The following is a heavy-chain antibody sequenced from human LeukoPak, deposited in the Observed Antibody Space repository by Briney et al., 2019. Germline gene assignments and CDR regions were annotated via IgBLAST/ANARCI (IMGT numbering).Heavy chain of an antibody. Sequence: GASVKVSCKASGYTFSNFGISWVRQAPGQGLEWMGWISPYSGDTNYAQGFQGRISMTTDTSTNTAYMELRSLKSDDTAVYYCARESLRPTWGQGTLVTVSS. CDR2: ISPYSGDT. CDR3: ARESLRPT. V-gene: IGHV1-18*01. D-gene: IGHD5-12*01. J-gene: IGHJ4*02. CDR1: GYTFSNFG.